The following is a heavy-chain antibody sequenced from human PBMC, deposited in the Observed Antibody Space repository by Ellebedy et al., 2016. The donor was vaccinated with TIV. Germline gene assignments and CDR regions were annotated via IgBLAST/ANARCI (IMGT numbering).Heavy chain of an antibody. CDR2: INPSGGST. J-gene: IGHJ5*02. CDR1: GYTFTSYY. Sequence: AASVKVSCKASGYTFTSYYMHWVRQAPGQGLEWMGIINPSGGSTSYAQKFQGRVTMTRDTSTSTVYMELSSLRSEDTAVYYCARGPDALLVVVPAAPYNWFDPWGQGTLVTVSS. V-gene: IGHV1-46*01. CDR3: ARGPDALLVVVPAAPYNWFDP. D-gene: IGHD2-2*01.